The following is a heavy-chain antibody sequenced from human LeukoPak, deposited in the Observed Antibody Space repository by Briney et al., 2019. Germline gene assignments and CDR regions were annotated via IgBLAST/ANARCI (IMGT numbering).Heavy chain of an antibody. CDR3: ARGFSYSSSWYEGYYYYYMDV. V-gene: IGHV4-34*01. CDR2: INHSGST. D-gene: IGHD6-13*01. CDR1: GGSFSGYY. Sequence: SETLSLTCAVYGGSFSGYYWSWIRQPPGKGLEWIGEINHSGSTNYNPSLKSRVTIPVDTSKNQFSLKLSSVTAADTAVYYCARGFSYSSSWYEGYYYYYMDVWGKGTTVTASS. J-gene: IGHJ6*03.